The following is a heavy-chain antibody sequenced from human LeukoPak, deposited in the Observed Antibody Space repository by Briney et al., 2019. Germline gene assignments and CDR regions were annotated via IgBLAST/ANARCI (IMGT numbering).Heavy chain of an antibody. J-gene: IGHJ4*02. D-gene: IGHD6-19*01. CDR2: VYYSGST. CDR1: GGSISSYY. CDR3: ARSYGYSSGWYGAYYFDY. V-gene: IGHV4-59*01. Sequence: SETLSLTCSVSGGSISSYYWSWIRQPPGKGLEWIGYVYYSGSTNYNPSLKSRVTLLVDTSKNQFSLSLSSVTAADTAVYYCARSYGYSSGWYGAYYFDYWGQGTLVTVSS.